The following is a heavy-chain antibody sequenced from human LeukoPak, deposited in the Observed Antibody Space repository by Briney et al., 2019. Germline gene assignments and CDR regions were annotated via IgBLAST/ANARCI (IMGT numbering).Heavy chain of an antibody. CDR3: ARANSLMVRGVISYCDS. CDR2: ISSTGATI. CDR1: GFTFSSNG. J-gene: IGHJ4*02. D-gene: IGHD3-10*01. Sequence: GGSLRLSCAASGFTFSSNGMNWVRQAPGKGLDFIAYISSTGATIYYADSLKGRFTISRDNARNSLYLQMNSLRDEDTAVYFCARANSLMVRGVISYCDSWGQGTLVTVSS. V-gene: IGHV3-48*02.